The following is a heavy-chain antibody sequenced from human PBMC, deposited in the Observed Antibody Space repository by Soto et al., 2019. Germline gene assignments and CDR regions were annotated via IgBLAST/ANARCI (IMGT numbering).Heavy chain of an antibody. CDR3: ARISIDEYYYDSSGYSGFDY. J-gene: IGHJ4*02. CDR2: IDWDDDK. V-gene: IGHV2-70*01. CDR1: GFSLSTSGMC. D-gene: IGHD3-22*01. Sequence: GSGPTLVNPTQTLTLTCTFSGFSLSTSGMCVSWIRQPPGKALEWLALIDWDDDKYYSTSLKTRLTISKDTSKNQVVLTMTNMDPVDTATYYCARISIDEYYYDSSGYSGFDYWGQGTLVTVSS.